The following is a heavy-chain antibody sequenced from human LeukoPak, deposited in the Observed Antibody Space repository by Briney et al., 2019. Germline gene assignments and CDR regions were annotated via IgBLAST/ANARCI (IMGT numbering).Heavy chain of an antibody. D-gene: IGHD3-16*01. J-gene: IGHJ6*02. Sequence: GGSLRLSCAASGFTFSDSWMSWVRQAPGKGLVWVANMNQDGSAKGYVDSVKGRFTISRDNARNSLYLQMSSLRPEDTAVYYCATYTHWVAGDVWGQGTTVTVSS. CDR1: GFTFSDSW. V-gene: IGHV3-7*01. CDR3: ATYTHWVAGDV. CDR2: MNQDGSAK.